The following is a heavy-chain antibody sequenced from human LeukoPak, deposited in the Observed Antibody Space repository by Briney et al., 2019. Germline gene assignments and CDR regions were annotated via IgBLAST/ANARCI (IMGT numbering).Heavy chain of an antibody. V-gene: IGHV3-21*01. J-gene: IGHJ4*02. CDR2: ISSSSSYI. Sequence: PGGSLRLSCAASGFTFSSYSMNWVRQAPGKGLEWVSSISSSSSYIYYADSVKGRFTISRDNAKNSLYLQMNSLRAEDTAVYYCARTPNTVTNSIFDYWGQGTLVTVSS. CDR1: GFTFSSYS. D-gene: IGHD4-17*01. CDR3: ARTPNTVTNSIFDY.